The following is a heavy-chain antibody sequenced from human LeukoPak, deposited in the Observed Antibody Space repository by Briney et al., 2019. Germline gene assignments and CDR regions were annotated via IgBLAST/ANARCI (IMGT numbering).Heavy chain of an antibody. Sequence: SETLSLTCTVSGGSISSYYWSWIRQPPGKGLEWIGYIYYSGSTNYNPSLKSRVTISVDTSKNQFSLKLSSVTAADTAVYYCARELYYDFWSGCFDYWGQGTLVTVS. CDR2: IYYSGST. D-gene: IGHD3-3*01. CDR1: GGSISSYY. CDR3: ARELYYDFWSGCFDY. J-gene: IGHJ4*02. V-gene: IGHV4-59*01.